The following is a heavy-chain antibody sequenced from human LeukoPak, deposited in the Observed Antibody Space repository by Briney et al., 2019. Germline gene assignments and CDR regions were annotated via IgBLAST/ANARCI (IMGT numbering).Heavy chain of an antibody. CDR1: GFILSSYE. D-gene: IGHD6-19*01. CDR3: ARGKQSSA. J-gene: IGHJ5*02. V-gene: IGHV3-48*03. CDR2: ISSSGSTI. Sequence: GGSLRLSCAAPGFILSSYEMNWVRQAPGKGLECVSYISSSGSTIYYADSVKGRFTISRDNAKNSLYLQMNSLRVEDTAVYYCARGKQSSAWGQGTLVTVSS.